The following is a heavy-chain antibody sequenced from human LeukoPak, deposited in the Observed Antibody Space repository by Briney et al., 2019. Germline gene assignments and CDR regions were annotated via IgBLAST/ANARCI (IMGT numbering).Heavy chain of an antibody. CDR3: AKDDAWLQYGN. J-gene: IGHJ4*02. CDR2: ISPNGVIA. CDR1: GFTFRSHG. Sequence: GGSLRLSCVASGFTFRSHGMNWVRQAPGKGLEWVSGISPNGVIAYYADSVKGRFTISRDNSKGTVYLQMNSLRPEDTAVYYCAKDDAWLQYGNWGRGTLVTVSS. D-gene: IGHD5-24*01. V-gene: IGHV3-23*01.